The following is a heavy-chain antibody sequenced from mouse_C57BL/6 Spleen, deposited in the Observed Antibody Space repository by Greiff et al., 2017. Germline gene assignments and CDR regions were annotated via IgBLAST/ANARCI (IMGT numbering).Heavy chain of an antibody. CDR2: INPNNGGT. J-gene: IGHJ3*01. V-gene: IGHV1-18*01. Sequence: EVKLVESGPELVKPGASVKIPCKASGYTFTDYNMDWVKQSHGKSLEWIGDINPNNGGTIYNQKFKGKATLTVDKSSSTAYMELRSLTSEDTAVYYCAMTYYYGHHFAYWGQGTLVTVSA. CDR3: AMTYYYGHHFAY. CDR1: GYTFTDYN. D-gene: IGHD1-1*01.